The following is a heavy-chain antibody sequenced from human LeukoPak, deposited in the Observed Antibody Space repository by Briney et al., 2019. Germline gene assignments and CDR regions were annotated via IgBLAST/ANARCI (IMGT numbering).Heavy chain of an antibody. V-gene: IGHV3-21*01. Sequence: GGSRRLSCAASGFTFSSYSMNWVRQAPGKGLEWVSSISSSSSYIYYADSVKGRFTISRDNAKNSLYLQMNSLRAEDTAVYYCAREEDIVVVPAAIMDVWGKGTTVTVSS. CDR3: AREEDIVVVPAAIMDV. D-gene: IGHD2-2*01. J-gene: IGHJ6*03. CDR1: GFTFSSYS. CDR2: ISSSSSYI.